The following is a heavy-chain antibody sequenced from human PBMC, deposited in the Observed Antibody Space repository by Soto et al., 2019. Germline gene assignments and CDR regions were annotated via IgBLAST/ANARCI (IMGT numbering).Heavy chain of an antibody. V-gene: IGHV4-31*03. D-gene: IGHD3-22*01. CDR2: IYDSENT. J-gene: IGHJ3*02. CDR1: GGSISSGGYY. CDR3: AREYYYDSSKAFDI. Sequence: LSLTCTVSGGSISSGGYYWSWIRQHPGKGLEWIGYIYDSENTDYNPSLKSRATITVDTSKNQFSLKLSSVTAADTAVYYCAREYYYDSSKAFDIWGQGTMVTVSS.